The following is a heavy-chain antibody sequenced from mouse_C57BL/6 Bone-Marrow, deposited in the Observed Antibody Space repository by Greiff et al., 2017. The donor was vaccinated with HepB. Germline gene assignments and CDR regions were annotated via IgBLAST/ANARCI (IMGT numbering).Heavy chain of an antibody. D-gene: IGHD1-1*01. V-gene: IGHV5-6*01. CDR1: GFTFSSYG. CDR3: ARLITTVVRAMDY. CDR2: ISSGGSYT. J-gene: IGHJ4*01. Sequence: VQLQQSGGDLVKPGGSLKLSCAASGFTFSSYGMSWVRQTPDKRLEWVATISSGGSYTYYPDSVKGRFTISRDNAKNTLYLQMSSLKSEDTAMYYCARLITTVVRAMDYWGQGTSVTVSS.